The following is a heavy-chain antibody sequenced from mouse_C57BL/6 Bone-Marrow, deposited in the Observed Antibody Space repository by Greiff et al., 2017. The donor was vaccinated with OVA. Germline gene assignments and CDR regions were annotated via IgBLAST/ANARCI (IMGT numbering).Heavy chain of an antibody. J-gene: IGHJ3*01. CDR2: IHPSDSDT. CDR1: GYTFTSYW. CDR3: APLYYYGSSLFAY. D-gene: IGHD1-1*01. V-gene: IGHV1-74*01. Sequence: QVQLQQPGAELVKPGASVKVSCKASGYTFTSYWMHWVKQRPGQGLEWIGRIHPSDSDTNYNQKFKGKATLTVDKSSSTAYMQLSSLTSEDSAVYYCAPLYYYGSSLFAYWGQGTLVTVSA.